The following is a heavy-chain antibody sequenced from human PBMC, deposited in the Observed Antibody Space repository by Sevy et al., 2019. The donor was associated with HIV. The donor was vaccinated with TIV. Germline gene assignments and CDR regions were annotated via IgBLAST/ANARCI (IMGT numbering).Heavy chain of an antibody. CDR3: AREPWDSSSSDYYYYYGMDV. CDR2: INAGNGNT. Sequence: ASVKVSCKASGYTFTSYAMHWVRQAPGQRLEWMGLINAGNGNTKYSQKFQGRVTITRDTSASTAYMELSSLRSEDTAVYYCAREPWDSSSSDYYYYYGMDVWGQGTTVTVSS. CDR1: GYTFTSYA. V-gene: IGHV1-3*01. D-gene: IGHD6-6*01. J-gene: IGHJ6*02.